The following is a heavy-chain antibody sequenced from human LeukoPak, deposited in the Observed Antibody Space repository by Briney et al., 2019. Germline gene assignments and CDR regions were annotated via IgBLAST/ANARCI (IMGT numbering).Heavy chain of an antibody. CDR2: IYTSGST. CDR3: ARAYAGDYFDY. V-gene: IGHV4-4*07. D-gene: IGHD3-10*01. J-gene: IGHJ4*02. Sequence: IGRIYTSGSTNYNPSLKSRVTMSVDTSKNQFSLKLSSVTAADTAVYYCARAYAGDYFDYWGQGTLVTVSS.